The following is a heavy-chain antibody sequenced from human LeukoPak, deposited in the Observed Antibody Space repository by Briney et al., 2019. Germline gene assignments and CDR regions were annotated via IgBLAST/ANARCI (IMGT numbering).Heavy chain of an antibody. J-gene: IGHJ5*01. CDR3: ARGLDYYDSSGYYSGLNWFDS. V-gene: IGHV3-74*01. CDR2: INSDGSST. D-gene: IGHD3-22*01. CDR1: GFTFSSYW. Sequence: GGSLRLSCAASGFTFSSYWMHWVRQAPGKGLVWVSRINSDGSSTSYADSVKGRFTISRDNAKNTLYLQMNSLRAEDTAVYYCARGLDYYDSSGYYSGLNWFDSWGQGTLVTVSS.